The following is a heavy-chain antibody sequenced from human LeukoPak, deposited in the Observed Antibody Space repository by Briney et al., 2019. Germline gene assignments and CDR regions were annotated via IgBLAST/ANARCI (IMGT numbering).Heavy chain of an antibody. CDR2: IKPDSVAT. Sequence: AALKVSCKTSGCTFSDHYMHWLRQPPAQGLEGMGWIKPDSVATNYAQNFQGRFTMSRDMSISTVYMELSSLTSDDTAMYWGARGHDYGPDYWGQGTLVTVSA. D-gene: IGHD4/OR15-4a*01. CDR1: GCTFSDHY. CDR3: ARGHDYGPDY. J-gene: IGHJ4*02. V-gene: IGHV1-2*02.